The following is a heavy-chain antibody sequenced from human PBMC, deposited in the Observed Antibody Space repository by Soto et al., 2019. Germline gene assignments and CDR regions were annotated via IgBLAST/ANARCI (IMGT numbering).Heavy chain of an antibody. Sequence: EVQLLESGGGLVQPGGSLRLSCAASGFPFSDHAMHWVRQTPGKGLEWVSAITGRGDSTYYADSVKGRFTISRDNSKSTLYLLMMSLRAEDTAVYYCAKDLYVQPPSGWFDPWGQGTVVTVSS. CDR2: ITGRGDST. J-gene: IGHJ5*02. V-gene: IGHV3-23*01. CDR3: AKDLYVQPPSGWFDP. D-gene: IGHD1-26*01. CDR1: GFPFSDHA.